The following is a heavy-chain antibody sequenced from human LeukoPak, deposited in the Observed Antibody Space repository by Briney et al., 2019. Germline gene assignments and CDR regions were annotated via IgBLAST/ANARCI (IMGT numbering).Heavy chain of an antibody. V-gene: IGHV4-59*02. CDR3: ARSMTTMTPWDFFYNGTDV. D-gene: IGHD4-17*01. CDR1: GGSVSTYY. Sequence: SETLSLTCSASGGSVSTYYWSWIRQPPGKGLEWITYIYYSGSTNYNPSLTSRVTISVDTSKNQFSLKLTPVTAADTAVYYCARSMTTMTPWDFFYNGTDVWGQGTTVTVSS. J-gene: IGHJ6*02. CDR2: IYYSGST.